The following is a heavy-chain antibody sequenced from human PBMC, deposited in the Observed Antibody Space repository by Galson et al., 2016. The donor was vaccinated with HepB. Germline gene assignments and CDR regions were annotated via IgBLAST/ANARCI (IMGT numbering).Heavy chain of an antibody. J-gene: IGHJ4*02. CDR1: GFTINNNY. CDR3: AAGNYVVVD. CDR2: IYSGGRT. D-gene: IGHD2-15*01. Sequence: SLRLSCAVSGFTINNNYMSWVRQAPGKGLEWVSLIYSGGRTDYADSVKGRFTISRDNSKNTLYLQMNSLRAEDTAVYYCAAGNYVVVDWGQGTLVTVSS. V-gene: IGHV3-53*01.